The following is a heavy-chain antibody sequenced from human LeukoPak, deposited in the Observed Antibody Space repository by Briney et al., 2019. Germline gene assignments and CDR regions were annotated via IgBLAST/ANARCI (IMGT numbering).Heavy chain of an antibody. CDR2: IKSKIDGGTT. V-gene: IGHV3-15*07. D-gene: IGHD2-15*01. CDR3: TTRSPARYCSDGACYSSADY. CDR1: DFTFSNAW. J-gene: IGHJ4*02. Sequence: GGSLRLSCAASDFTFSNAWMHWVRQAPGRGLEWVGLIKSKIDGGTTEYAAPAKGRFTISRDESKNRLYLDMNSLNTEDTAMYYCTTRSPARYCSDGACYSSADYWGQGTLVTVSS.